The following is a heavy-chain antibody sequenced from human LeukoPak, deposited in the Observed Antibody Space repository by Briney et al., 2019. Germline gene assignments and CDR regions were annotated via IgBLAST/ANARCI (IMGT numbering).Heavy chain of an antibody. Sequence: PSETLSLTCTVSGDSFTSVTDYWAWIRQPPGKGLEWIASGDYSGGTYYNPSLESRVAISADMSKNQISLKLTSVTGADTAVYYCAGERGEEYSSGWYKTNYFYNWGQGIRVTVSS. D-gene: IGHD6-19*01. CDR3: AGERGEEYSSGWYKTNYFYN. V-gene: IGHV4-39*07. CDR1: GDSFTSVTDY. J-gene: IGHJ4*02. CDR2: GDYSGGT.